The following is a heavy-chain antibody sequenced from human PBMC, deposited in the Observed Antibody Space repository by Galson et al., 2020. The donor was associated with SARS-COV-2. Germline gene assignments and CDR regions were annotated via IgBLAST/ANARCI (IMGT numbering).Heavy chain of an antibody. Sequence: QAGGSLRLSCAASGFSFSTYVMNWVRQSPGKGLEWVAGISDDGGGTYYADSVKGRFSISRDNSNNTLYLQMNSLRDEDTAVYYCASLLLWFGKRGMDVWGQGTPVTVSS. J-gene: IGHJ6*02. CDR2: ISDDGGGT. D-gene: IGHD3-10*01. V-gene: IGHV3-23*01. CDR1: GFSFSTYV. CDR3: ASLLLWFGKRGMDV.